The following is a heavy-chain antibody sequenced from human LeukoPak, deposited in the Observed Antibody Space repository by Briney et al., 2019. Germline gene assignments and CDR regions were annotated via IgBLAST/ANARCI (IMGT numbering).Heavy chain of an antibody. D-gene: IGHD3-22*01. CDR2: IYTSGTT. J-gene: IGHJ3*02. V-gene: IGHV4-4*07. Sequence: SETLSLTCTVSGGSISSYYWNWIRQPAGKGLEWIGRIYTSGTTNYNPSLKSRVTISVDTSKNQFSLKLSSVTAADTAVYYCASSRYYYDSSGYLTTRGAFDIWGQGTMVTVSS. CDR3: ASSRYYYDSSGYLTTRGAFDI. CDR1: GGSISSYY.